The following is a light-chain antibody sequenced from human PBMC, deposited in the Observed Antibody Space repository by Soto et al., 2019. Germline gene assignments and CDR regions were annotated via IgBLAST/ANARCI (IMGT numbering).Light chain of an antibody. CDR2: EGS. CDR1: SSGVENYNL. V-gene: IGLV2-23*01. J-gene: IGLJ2*01. Sequence: QSALTQPASVSGSPGQSITLSCTRTSSGVENYNLVSWYQHHPGKAPKLMIYEGSQRPSGVSDRFSGSTSGNTASLTISGLQAADEADYYCSSYAGAVVFGGGTKLTVL. CDR3: SSYAGAVV.